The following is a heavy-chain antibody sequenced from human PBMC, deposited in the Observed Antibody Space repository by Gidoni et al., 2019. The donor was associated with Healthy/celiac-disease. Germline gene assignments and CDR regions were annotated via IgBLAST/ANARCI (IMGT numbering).Heavy chain of an antibody. CDR2: IYSGGST. CDR1: GFTVSSNY. D-gene: IGHD1-1*01. V-gene: IGHV3-66*01. Sequence: EVQLVESGGGLVQPGGSLRLSCAASGFTVSSNYMSWVRQAPGKGLEWVSVIYSGGSTYYADSVKGRFTISRDNSKNTLYLQMNSLRAEDTAVYYCARDESKRYGTGYWGQGTLVTVSS. CDR3: ARDESKRYGTGY. J-gene: IGHJ4*02.